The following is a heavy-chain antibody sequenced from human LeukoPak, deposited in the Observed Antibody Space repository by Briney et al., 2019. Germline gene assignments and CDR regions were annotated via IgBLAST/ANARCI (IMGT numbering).Heavy chain of an antibody. CDR3: ARGLQLLGIWFDP. CDR2: MNPNSGDT. D-gene: IGHD2-2*01. CDR1: GYTFTSYG. V-gene: IGHV1-8*02. J-gene: IGHJ5*02. Sequence: ASVKVSCKASGYTFTSYGISWVRQATGQGLEWMGWMNPNSGDTGYAQKFQGRVTMTRNTSISTAYMELSSLRPEDTAVYYCARGLQLLGIWFDPWGQGTLVTVSS.